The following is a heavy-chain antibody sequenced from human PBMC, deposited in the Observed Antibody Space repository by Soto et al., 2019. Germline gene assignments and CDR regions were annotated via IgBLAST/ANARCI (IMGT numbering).Heavy chain of an antibody. CDR3: AKSLTYCSGGSCYPPDAFDI. V-gene: IGHV3-9*01. D-gene: IGHD2-15*01. Sequence: EVQLVESGGGLVQPGRSLRLSCAASGFTFDDYAMHWVRQAPGKGLEWVSGISWNSGSIGYADSVKGRFTISRDNAKNYLYLQMNSLRAEDTALYYCAKSLTYCSGGSCYPPDAFDIWGQGTMVTVSS. J-gene: IGHJ3*02. CDR1: GFTFDDYA. CDR2: ISWNSGSI.